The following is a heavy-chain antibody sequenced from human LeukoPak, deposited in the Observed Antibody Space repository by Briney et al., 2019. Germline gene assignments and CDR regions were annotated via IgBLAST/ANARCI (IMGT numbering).Heavy chain of an antibody. V-gene: IGHV3-30-3*01. D-gene: IGHD6-13*01. CDR2: ISYDGSNK. CDR1: GFTFSSYA. J-gene: IGHJ4*02. Sequence: GGSLRLSCAASGFTFSSYAMHWVRQAPGKGLEWVAVISYDGSNKYYADSVKGRFTISRDNSKNTLYLQMNSLRAEDTAVYYCARGTIAAAGYFDYWGQGTLVTVSS. CDR3: ARGTIAAAGYFDY.